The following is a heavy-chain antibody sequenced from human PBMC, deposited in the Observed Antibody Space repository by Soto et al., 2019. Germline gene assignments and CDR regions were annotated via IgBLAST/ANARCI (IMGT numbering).Heavy chain of an antibody. Sequence: SVKVSCKASGGTFSSYAISWVRQAPGQGLEWMGGIIPIFGTANYAQKFQGRVTITADESTSTAYMELSSLRSEDTAVYYCARASSVLVAATPADYYYGMDVWGQGTTVTVSS. D-gene: IGHD2-15*01. CDR1: GGTFSSYA. J-gene: IGHJ6*02. CDR2: IIPIFGTA. V-gene: IGHV1-69*13. CDR3: ARASSVLVAATPADYYYGMDV.